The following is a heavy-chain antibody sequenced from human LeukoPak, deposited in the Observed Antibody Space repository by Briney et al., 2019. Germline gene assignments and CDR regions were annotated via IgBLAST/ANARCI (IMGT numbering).Heavy chain of an antibody. CDR2: FRSSSSSI. D-gene: IGHD5-18*01. CDR1: GFTFRYYS. CDR3: ARDISSLTRGYSYGSHYYYGMDV. J-gene: IGHJ6*02. Sequence: GGSLRHSCGASGFTFRYYSMNGVRQTPGKGPEGVSSFRSSSSSIYYADSVKGRFTISRDNAKNSLFLQMNSLRAEDTAVYYCARDISSLTRGYSYGSHYYYGMDVWGQGTTVTVSS. V-gene: IGHV3-21*01.